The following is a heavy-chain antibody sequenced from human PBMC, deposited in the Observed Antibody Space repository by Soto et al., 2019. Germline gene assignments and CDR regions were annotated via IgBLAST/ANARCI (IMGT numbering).Heavy chain of an antibody. CDR1: GGSINSGDYH. CDR2: IYYSAST. J-gene: IGHJ6*02. CDR3: ARDSRTPSGGMDV. V-gene: IGHV4-30-4*01. Sequence: QVQLQESGPGLVKPSQTLSLTCTVSGGSINSGDYHWTWIRQFPGKGLEWIGGIYYSASTYYNPALVRRITISLDTSKNQFSLKLTSVTAADTAVYYCARDSRTPSGGMDVWGQGTTVTVSS.